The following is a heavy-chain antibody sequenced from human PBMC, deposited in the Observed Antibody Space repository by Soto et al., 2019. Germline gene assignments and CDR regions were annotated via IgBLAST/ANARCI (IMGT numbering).Heavy chain of an antibody. Sequence: ASVKVSCKASGYTFTSYAMHWVRQAPGQGLEWMGWFDPANGNTKYSQKFQGRVTITRDTSASTAYMELSSLRSEDTAVYYCARDELELLASGYYYYYGMDVWGQGTTVTVSS. CDR3: ARDELELLASGYYYYYGMDV. D-gene: IGHD1-7*01. CDR2: FDPANGNT. CDR1: GYTFTSYA. V-gene: IGHV1-3*01. J-gene: IGHJ6*02.